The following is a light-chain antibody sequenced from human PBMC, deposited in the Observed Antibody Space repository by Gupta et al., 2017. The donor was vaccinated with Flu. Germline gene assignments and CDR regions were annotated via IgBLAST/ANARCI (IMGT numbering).Light chain of an antibody. CDR1: SSDVGSYNL. Sequence: FAPTQPAFGSGAPGPAITFSCPGTSSDVGSYNLVSWYQQHPGKAPKLIIYEVTKRPSGVSNRFSGSKSGNTASLTISGLQAEDEADYYCCSYAGSSTLWVFGGGTKLTGL. J-gene: IGLJ3*02. V-gene: IGLV2-23*02. CDR2: EVT. CDR3: CSYAGSSTLWV.